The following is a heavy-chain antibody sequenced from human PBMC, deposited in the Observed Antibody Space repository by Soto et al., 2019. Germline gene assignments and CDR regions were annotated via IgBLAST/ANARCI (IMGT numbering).Heavy chain of an antibody. V-gene: IGHV2-5*02. D-gene: IGHD3-3*01. CDR1: GFSLTTSGVG. J-gene: IGHJ4*02. CDR3: AHRXLRTVXXLVTTTAIYFDF. CDR2: IYWDDDK. Sequence: QITLNESGPTQVKPRQTLTLTCTFSGFSLTTSGVGVGWIRQSPGKAPEWLALIYWDDDKRYSPSLKSRLTITKDTSKNQVVLTMADLDPADTATYYCAHRXLRTVXXLVTTTAIYFDFWGQGTPVAVSS.